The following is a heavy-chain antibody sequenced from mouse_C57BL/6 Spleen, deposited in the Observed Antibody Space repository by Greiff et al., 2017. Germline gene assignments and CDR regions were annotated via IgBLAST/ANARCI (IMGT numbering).Heavy chain of an antibody. CDR3: ARSPITTVVAPYYFDY. V-gene: IGHV1-19*01. J-gene: IGHJ2*01. Sequence: VQLQQSGPVLVKPGASVKMSCKASGYTFTDYYMNWVKQSHGKSLEWIGVINPYNGGTSYNQKFKGKATLTVDKSSSTAYMELISLTSEDSAVYYCARSPITTVVAPYYFDYWGQGTTLTVSS. D-gene: IGHD1-1*01. CDR2: INPYNGGT. CDR1: GYTFTDYY.